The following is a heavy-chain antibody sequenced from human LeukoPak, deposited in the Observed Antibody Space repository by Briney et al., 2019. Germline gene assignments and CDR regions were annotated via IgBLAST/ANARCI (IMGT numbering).Heavy chain of an antibody. J-gene: IGHJ4*02. CDR2: IYYSGST. CDR1: GGSISSYY. CDR3: ARDGNYYDSKWMSYFDY. D-gene: IGHD3-22*01. V-gene: IGHV4-59*01. Sequence: SETLSLTCTVSGGSISSYYWSWIQQPPGKGLEWIGYIYYSGSTNYNPSLKSRVTISVDTSKNQFSLKLSSVTAADTAVYYCARDGNYYDSKWMSYFDYWGQGTLVTVSS.